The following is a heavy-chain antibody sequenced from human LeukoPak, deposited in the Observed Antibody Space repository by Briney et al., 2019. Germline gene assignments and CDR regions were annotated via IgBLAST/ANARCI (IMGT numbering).Heavy chain of an antibody. D-gene: IGHD2-15*01. V-gene: IGHV3-7*01. J-gene: IGHJ4*02. CDR3: ARSIDDYGDY. CDR2: IKQDGSEK. CDR1: GFTVSSNY. Sequence: GGSLRLSCAASGFTVSSNYMSWVRQAPGKGLEWVANIKQDGSEKYYVDSVKGRFTISRDNAKNSLYLQMNSLRAEDTAVYYCARSIDDYGDYWGQGTLVTVSS.